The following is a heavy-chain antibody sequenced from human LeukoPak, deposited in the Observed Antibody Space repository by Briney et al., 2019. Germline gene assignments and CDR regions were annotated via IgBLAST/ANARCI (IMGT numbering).Heavy chain of an antibody. Sequence: GGSLRLSCAASGFTFSSYAMYWVRQAPGKGLEWVALISFDGRNKYYADSVKGRFTISRDNSQNTLYLQMNSLRAEDTAVYYCAKEAYCGGDCYPFYYGMDVWGQGTTVTASS. V-gene: IGHV3-30*04. J-gene: IGHJ6*02. D-gene: IGHD2-21*02. CDR2: ISFDGRNK. CDR3: AKEAYCGGDCYPFYYGMDV. CDR1: GFTFSSYA.